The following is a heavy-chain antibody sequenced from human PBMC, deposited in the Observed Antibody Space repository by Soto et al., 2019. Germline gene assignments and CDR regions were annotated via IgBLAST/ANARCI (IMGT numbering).Heavy chain of an antibody. Sequence: PSETLSLTCSVSGGSIGGYYWSWIRQSPEKGLEWIGNIYYSGSTLYSPSLKSRVIISLDTSRNEFSLKMTSVTPADTAVYYCARVGQSIAARRAFDVWGQGTMVTVSS. CDR1: GGSIGGYY. CDR2: IYYSGST. D-gene: IGHD6-6*01. CDR3: ARVGQSIAARRAFDV. J-gene: IGHJ3*01. V-gene: IGHV4-59*01.